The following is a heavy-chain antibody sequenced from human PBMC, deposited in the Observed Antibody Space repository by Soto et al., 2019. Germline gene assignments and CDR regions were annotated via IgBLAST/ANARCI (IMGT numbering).Heavy chain of an antibody. J-gene: IGHJ4*02. CDR2: IYYTGST. Sequence: PSETLSLTCTVSGDSVISATYYWSWIRQSPRNGLEWIGNIYYTGSTNYNPSFESRVAISLDTSNNQFSLRLTSLTAADTAVYFCARDHHSYYDTSGYYPYFDFWGQGTLVTVSS. CDR1: GDSVISATYY. V-gene: IGHV4-61*01. D-gene: IGHD3-22*01. CDR3: ARDHHSYYDTSGYYPYFDF.